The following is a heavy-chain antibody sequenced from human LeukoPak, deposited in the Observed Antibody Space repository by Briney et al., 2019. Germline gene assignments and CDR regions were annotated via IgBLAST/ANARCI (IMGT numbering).Heavy chain of an antibody. Sequence: GGSLRLSCAASGFTFSSFALSWVRQAPGKGLEWVSSISGSGDSTYYMESVKGRFTISRDNSENTLYLQMNSLRADDTAVYYCARGYSSGWYAAHWGQGTLVTVSS. V-gene: IGHV3-23*01. D-gene: IGHD6-19*01. CDR3: ARGYSSGWYAAH. CDR1: GFTFSSFA. CDR2: ISGSGDST. J-gene: IGHJ4*02.